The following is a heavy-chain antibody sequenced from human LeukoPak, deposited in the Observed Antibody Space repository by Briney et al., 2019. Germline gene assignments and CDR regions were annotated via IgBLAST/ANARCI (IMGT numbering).Heavy chain of an antibody. CDR2: GYPGDSDT. Sequence: GESLKISCKGSGYSFTSYWIGWGRQRPGKGLELMGIGYPGDSDTRYSPSFQGQVNLSADKPISPAYLQWSSLKASDTAMYYCARHPSSGWSFDYWGQGTLVTVSS. CDR1: GYSFTSYW. V-gene: IGHV5-51*01. J-gene: IGHJ4*02. CDR3: ARHPSSGWSFDY. D-gene: IGHD6-19*01.